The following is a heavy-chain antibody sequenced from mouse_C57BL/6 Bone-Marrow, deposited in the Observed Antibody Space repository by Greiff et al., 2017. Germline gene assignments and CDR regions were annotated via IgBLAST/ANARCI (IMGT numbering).Heavy chain of an antibody. CDR1: GFNIKDDY. V-gene: IGHV14-4*01. Sequence: EVQLQESGAELVRPGASVKLSCTASGFNIKDDYMHWVKQRPEQGLEWIGWIDPENGDTEYASKFQGKATITADTSSNTAYLQLSSLTSEDTAVYYCTTPLLLPYWGQGTLVTVSA. CDR2: IDPENGDT. D-gene: IGHD1-1*01. J-gene: IGHJ3*01. CDR3: TTPLLLPY.